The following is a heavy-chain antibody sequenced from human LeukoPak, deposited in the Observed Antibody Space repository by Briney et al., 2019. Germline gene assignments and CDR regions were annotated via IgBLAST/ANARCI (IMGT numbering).Heavy chain of an antibody. CDR3: VGFNYADYPGDY. CDR2: ISSSGSYI. D-gene: IGHD4-17*01. CDR1: GFTFSSYD. Sequence: GGSLRLSCAASGFTFSSYDMNWVRQAPGKGLEWVSSISSSGSYIFYADSVKGRFTISRDNSKSTLYLQMNSLRAEDTAVYYCVGFNYADYPGDYWGQGTLVTVSS. V-gene: IGHV3-21*01. J-gene: IGHJ4*02.